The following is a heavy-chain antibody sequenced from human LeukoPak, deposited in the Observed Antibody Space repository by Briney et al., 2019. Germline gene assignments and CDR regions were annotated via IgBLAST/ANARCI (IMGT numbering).Heavy chain of an antibody. V-gene: IGHV4-34*01. Sequence: SETLSLTCAVYGGSFSGYYWSWFRQPPGKGLEWIGNIFYSGSTYYGPSLKSRVTISVDTSKNQFSLKLSSVTAADTAVYYCARGHHYVWGSYRENWFDPWGQGTLVAVSS. CDR3: ARGHHYVWGSYRENWFDP. J-gene: IGHJ5*02. CDR2: IFYSGST. D-gene: IGHD3-16*02. CDR1: GGSFSGYY.